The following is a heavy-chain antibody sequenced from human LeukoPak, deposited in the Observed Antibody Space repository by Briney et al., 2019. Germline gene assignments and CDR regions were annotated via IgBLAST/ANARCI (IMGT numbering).Heavy chain of an antibody. CDR3: ARTGLEIATLVRGVLN. CDR1: GVSISTGDYY. V-gene: IGHV4-31*03. Sequence: SETLSLTCTVSGVSISTGDYYWTWLRQHPGKGREWIVYIFNSGNTYYTPSLKSRVTISADTSKNQFSLKLGSVTAADTAVYYCARTGLEIATLVRGVLNWGQGTLVTVSS. J-gene: IGHJ4*02. D-gene: IGHD3-10*01. CDR2: IFNSGNT.